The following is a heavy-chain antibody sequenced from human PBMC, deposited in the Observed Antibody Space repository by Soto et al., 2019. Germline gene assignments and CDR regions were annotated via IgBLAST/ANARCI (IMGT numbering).Heavy chain of an antibody. CDR3: ATDLATLFGVAKDHYYGMDV. CDR2: ISGSGGST. D-gene: IGHD3-3*01. Sequence: PGGSLRLSCAASGFTFSSYAMSWVRQAPGKGLEWVSAISGSGGSTYYADSVKGRFTISRDNSKNTLYLQMNSLRAEDTAVYYCATDLATLFGVAKDHYYGMDVWGQGTTVTASS. CDR1: GFTFSSYA. V-gene: IGHV3-23*01. J-gene: IGHJ6*02.